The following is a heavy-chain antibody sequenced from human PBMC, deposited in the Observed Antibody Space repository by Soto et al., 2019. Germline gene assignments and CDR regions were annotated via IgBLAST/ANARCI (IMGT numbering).Heavy chain of an antibody. Sequence: GGSLRLSCAASGFTFSTYAMSWVRQVPGKGLEWVSFISGTSSYISYADSVKGRFTISRDNAKNLLFLQMNSLRAEDTAVYYCARDMSGPAVWGQGTLVTVSS. D-gene: IGHD3-10*01. CDR2: ISGTSSYI. J-gene: IGHJ4*02. CDR3: ARDMSGPAV. V-gene: IGHV3-21*01. CDR1: GFTFSTYA.